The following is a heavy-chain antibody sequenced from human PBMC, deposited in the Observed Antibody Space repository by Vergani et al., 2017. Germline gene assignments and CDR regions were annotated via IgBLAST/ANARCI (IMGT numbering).Heavy chain of an antibody. V-gene: IGHV1-18*01. J-gene: IGHJ4*02. D-gene: IGHD3-22*01. CDR2: ISAYNGNT. CDR3: AREADYYDSSGYWNF. Sequence: QVQLVQSGAEVKKPGASVKVSCKASGYTFTSYGISWVRQAPGQGLEWMGWISAYNGNTNYAQKLQGRVTITADKSTSTAYMELSSLRSEDTAVYYCAREADYYDSSGYWNFWGQGTLVTVSS. CDR1: GYTFTSYG.